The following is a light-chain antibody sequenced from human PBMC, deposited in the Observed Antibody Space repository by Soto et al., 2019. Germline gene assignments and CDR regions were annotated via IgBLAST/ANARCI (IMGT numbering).Light chain of an antibody. CDR1: QSIRTN. Sequence: EIELTHPPPTLSFSAGEPVTPSSRASQSIRTNWAWYQQIPGQAPRLLVYVASTRATGVPARFSGSGSGIEFTLTISSLQSEDSAFYYCQQYFNWPLTWTFGPGTKVQIK. CDR3: QQYFNWPLTWT. V-gene: IGKV3-15*01. CDR2: VAS. J-gene: IGKJ1*01.